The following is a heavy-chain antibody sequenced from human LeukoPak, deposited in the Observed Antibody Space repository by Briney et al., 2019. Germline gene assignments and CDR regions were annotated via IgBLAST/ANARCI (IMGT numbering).Heavy chain of an antibody. Sequence: QSSETLSLTCTVSGGSIGSGYWSWIRQPPGKGLEWIGYIYYSGSTNYNPSLKSRVTISVDTSKNQFSLKLSSVTAADTAVYYCARDGVNYYDISGYDIWGRGTLVTVSS. CDR3: ARDGVNYYDISGYDI. J-gene: IGHJ4*02. V-gene: IGHV4-59*01. CDR1: GGSIGSGY. D-gene: IGHD3-22*01. CDR2: IYYSGST.